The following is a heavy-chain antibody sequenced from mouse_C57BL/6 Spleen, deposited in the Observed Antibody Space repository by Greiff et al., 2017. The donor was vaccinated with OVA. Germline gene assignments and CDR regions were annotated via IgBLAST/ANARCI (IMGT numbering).Heavy chain of an antibody. CDR1: GFNIKDYY. D-gene: IGHD1-1*01. J-gene: IGHJ2*01. V-gene: IGHV14-2*01. CDR3: ARGGTTEVAPFDY. CDR2: IDPEDGET. Sequence: VQLQQSGAELVKPGASVKLSCTASGFNIKDYYMHWVKQRTEQGLEWIGRIDPEDGETKYAPKFQGKATITTDKSSNTAYLQLSSLTSEDTDVYACARGGTTEVAPFDYWGQGTTLTVSS.